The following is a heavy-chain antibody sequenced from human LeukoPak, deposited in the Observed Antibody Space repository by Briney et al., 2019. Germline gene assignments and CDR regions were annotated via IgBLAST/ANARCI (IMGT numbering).Heavy chain of an antibody. CDR3: ASLYDFWSGQYFDY. CDR2: IYYSGST. CDR1: GGSISSSSYY. J-gene: IGHJ4*02. V-gene: IGHV4-39*01. Sequence: SETLSLTCTVSGGSISSSSYYWGWIRQPPGTGLEWIGSIYYSGSTYYNPSLKSRVTISVDTSKNQFSLKLSSVAAADTAVYYCASLYDFWSGQYFDYWGQGTLVTVSS. D-gene: IGHD3-3*01.